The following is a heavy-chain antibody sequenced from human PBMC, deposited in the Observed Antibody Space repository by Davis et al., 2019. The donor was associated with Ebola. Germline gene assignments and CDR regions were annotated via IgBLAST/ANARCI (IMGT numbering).Heavy chain of an antibody. V-gene: IGHV3-48*03. CDR2: ISTSGSTT. Sequence: GESLKISCEASGFTFSSYEMNWVRQAPGKGLEWVSYISTSGSTTYYADSVKGRFTISRDNANDSLYLQMNSLRAEDTAVYYCARQSDYWGQGTLVTVSS. CDR1: GFTFSSYE. J-gene: IGHJ4*02. CDR3: ARQSDY.